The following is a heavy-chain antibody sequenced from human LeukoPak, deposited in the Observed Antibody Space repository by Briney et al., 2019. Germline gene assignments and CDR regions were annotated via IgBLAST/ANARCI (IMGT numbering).Heavy chain of an antibody. J-gene: IGHJ5*02. CDR1: GYTFTSYD. Sequence: ASVQVSCKASGYTFTSYDINWVRQATGQGLEWMGWMNPNSGNTGYAQKFQGRVTITRNTSISTAYMELSSLRSEDTAVYYCARGDIVVLPAGIPHNWFDPWGQGTLVTVSS. CDR3: ARGDIVVLPAGIPHNWFDP. V-gene: IGHV1-8*03. CDR2: MNPNSGNT. D-gene: IGHD2-2*02.